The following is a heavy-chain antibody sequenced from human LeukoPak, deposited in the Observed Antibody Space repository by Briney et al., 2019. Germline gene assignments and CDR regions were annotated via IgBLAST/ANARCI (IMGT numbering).Heavy chain of an antibody. CDR1: GGSFSGYY. CDR3: ARATDNFWSGYSTIKYFDY. CDR2: INHSGST. V-gene: IGHV4-34*01. D-gene: IGHD3-3*01. Sequence: SETLSLTCAVYGGSFSGYYWSWIRQPPGRGLEWIGEINHSGSTNYNPSLKSRVTISVDTSKNQFSLKLSSVTAADTAVYYCARATDNFWSGYSTIKYFDYWGQGTLVTVSS. J-gene: IGHJ4*02.